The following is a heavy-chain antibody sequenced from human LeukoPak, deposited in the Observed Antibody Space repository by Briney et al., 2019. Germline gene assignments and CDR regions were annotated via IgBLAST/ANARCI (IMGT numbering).Heavy chain of an antibody. J-gene: IGHJ1*01. CDR1: GGSISSYY. Sequence: SETLSLTCTVSGGSISSYYWSWIRQPPGKGLEWIGYIYYSGSTNYNPSLKSRVTISVYTSKNQFSLKLSSVTAADTAVYYCARLKYYYDASGYRAEYFQHWGQGTLVTVSS. D-gene: IGHD3-22*01. V-gene: IGHV4-59*01. CDR3: ARLKYYYDASGYRAEYFQH. CDR2: IYYSGST.